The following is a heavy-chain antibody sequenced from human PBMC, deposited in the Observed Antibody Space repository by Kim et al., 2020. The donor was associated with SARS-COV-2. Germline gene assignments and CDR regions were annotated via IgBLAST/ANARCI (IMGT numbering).Heavy chain of an antibody. CDR2: ISASGGNT. V-gene: IGHV3-23*01. CDR1: GFSFSNYA. J-gene: IGHJ5*02. Sequence: GGSLRLSCVVSGFSFSNYAMSWVRQAPGKGLEWVSAISASGGNTYYADSVKGRFTISRDNSKNTLYMQMNSLRAEDTAVYYCAKIPPPVPWEQRGRDHWFDRWGQGTLVTVSS. CDR3: AKIPPPVPWEQRGRDHWFDR. D-gene: IGHD2-2*01.